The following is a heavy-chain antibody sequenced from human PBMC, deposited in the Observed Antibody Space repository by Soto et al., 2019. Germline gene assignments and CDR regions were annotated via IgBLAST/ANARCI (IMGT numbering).Heavy chain of an antibody. CDR2: INPNSGNT. V-gene: IGHV1-8*01. D-gene: IGHD1-26*01. CDR3: ARGIKDGYYPRGFGP. Sequence: QVQLVQSGAEVKKPGASVKVSCKASGYIFTNYDINWVRQATGQGLEYLGWINPNSGNTGYVQKFKGKGTMTRKYSIKTGYMELNSLRFEDKAVDYWARGIKDGYYPRGFGPWGQGTLVTVSS. J-gene: IGHJ5*02. CDR1: GYIFTNYD.